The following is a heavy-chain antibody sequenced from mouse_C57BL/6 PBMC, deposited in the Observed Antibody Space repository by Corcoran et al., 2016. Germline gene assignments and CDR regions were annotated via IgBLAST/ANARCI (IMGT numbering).Heavy chain of an antibody. CDR1: GYTFTTYG. J-gene: IGHJ3*01. V-gene: IGHV9-3*01. CDR2: INTYSGVP. CDR3: ARGYSNYFWFAY. D-gene: IGHD2-5*01. Sequence: QIQLVQSGPELKKPGETVKISCKASGYTFTTYGMSWVKQAPGKGLKWMGWINTYSGVPTYADDFKGRFAFSLETSASTAYLQINNLKNEDTATYFCARGYSNYFWFAYWGQGTLVTVSA.